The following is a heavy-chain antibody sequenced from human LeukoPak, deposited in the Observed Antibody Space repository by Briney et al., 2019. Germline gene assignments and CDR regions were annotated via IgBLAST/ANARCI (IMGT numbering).Heavy chain of an antibody. V-gene: IGHV1-2*06. Sequence: ASVKVSCKASGYTFTGYYMHWVRQAPGQGLEWMGRINPNSGGTNYAQKFQSRVTMTRDTSISTAYMELSRLRSDDTAVYYCASHLYSSSWSDAFDIWGQGTMVTVSS. CDR2: INPNSGGT. D-gene: IGHD6-13*01. J-gene: IGHJ3*02. CDR3: ASHLYSSSWSDAFDI. CDR1: GYTFTGYY.